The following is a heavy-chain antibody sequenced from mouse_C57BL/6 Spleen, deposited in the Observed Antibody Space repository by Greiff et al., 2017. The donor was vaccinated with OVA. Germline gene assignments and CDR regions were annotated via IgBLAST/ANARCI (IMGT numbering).Heavy chain of an antibody. CDR2: IYPGDGAT. V-gene: IGHV1-82*01. CDR3: ARSGLGYAMDY. Sequence: QVHVKQSGPELVKPGASVKISCKASGYAFSSSWMNWVKQRPGKGLEWIGRIYPGDGATNYNGKFKGKATLTADKSYSTAYKQLSSLTYEDATVYFCARSGLGYAMDYWGQGTTVTVSS. J-gene: IGHJ4*01. D-gene: IGHD1-3*01. CDR1: GYAFSSSW.